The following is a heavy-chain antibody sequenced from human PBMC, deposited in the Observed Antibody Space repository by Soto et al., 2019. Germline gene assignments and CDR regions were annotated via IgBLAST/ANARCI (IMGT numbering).Heavy chain of an antibody. CDR3: AKDASIAAAASYFDF. CDR2: ISDAVTDK. D-gene: IGHD6-13*01. Sequence: GGSLRLSCAASGFTFRSYGMHCVRQGPGNGLECVAVISDAVTDKHYADSVKGRVTISRDNSKNTLYLQMNSLRVEDTAVYYYAKDASIAAAASYFDFWGQG. J-gene: IGHJ4*02. CDR1: GFTFRSYG. V-gene: IGHV3-30*18.